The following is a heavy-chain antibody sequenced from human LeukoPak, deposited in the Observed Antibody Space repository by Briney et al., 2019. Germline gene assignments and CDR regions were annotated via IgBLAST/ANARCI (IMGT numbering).Heavy chain of an antibody. J-gene: IGHJ4*02. D-gene: IGHD5-12*01. CDR3: ARSSVNGYTGYVHPGVDY. CDR1: GFTFSSYT. V-gene: IGHV3-23*01. CDR2: IIGSGGST. Sequence: GGSLRLSCAASGFTFSSYTMKWVRQAPGKGLEWVSAIIGSGGSTYYADSVKGRFTISRDNSKNTLYLQMNSLRAEDTAVYYCARSSVNGYTGYVHPGVDYWGQGTLVTVSS.